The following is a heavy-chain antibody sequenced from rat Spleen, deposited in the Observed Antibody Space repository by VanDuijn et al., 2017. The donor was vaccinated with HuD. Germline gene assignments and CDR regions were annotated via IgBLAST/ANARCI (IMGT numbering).Heavy chain of an antibody. V-gene: IGHV2S61*01. CDR1: GFSLTSNS. D-gene: IGHD1-12*03. CDR3: ASQYYYEGYYRDY. Sequence: QVQLKESGPGLVQPSQTLSLTCTVSGFSLTSNSVNWVRQPPGKGLEWMGVIWGNGNTNYTSGLKSRLSISRDTSKSQVFLKMNNLQTEDTAMYFCASQYYYEGYYRDYWGPGTMVTVSS. CDR2: IWGNGNT. J-gene: IGHJ1*01.